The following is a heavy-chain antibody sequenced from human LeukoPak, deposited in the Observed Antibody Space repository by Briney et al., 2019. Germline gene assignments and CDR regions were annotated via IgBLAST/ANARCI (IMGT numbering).Heavy chain of an antibody. V-gene: IGHV3-30*04. CDR3: ARDQYYYDSSGYPSY. J-gene: IGHJ4*02. D-gene: IGHD3-22*01. CDR2: ISYDGSNK. CDR1: GFTFSSYA. Sequence: GGSLRLSCAAPGFTFSSYAMHWVRQAPGKGLEWVAVISYDGSNKYYADSVKGRFTISRDNSKNTLYLQMNSLRAEDTAVYYCARDQYYYDSSGYPSYWGQGTLVTVSS.